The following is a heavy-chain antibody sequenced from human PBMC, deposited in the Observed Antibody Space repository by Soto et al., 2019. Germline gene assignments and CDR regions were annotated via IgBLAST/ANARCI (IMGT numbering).Heavy chain of an antibody. D-gene: IGHD4-17*01. CDR2: ISSSSSFI. CDR3: ARDSTVTTWKGDY. V-gene: IGHV3-21*01. J-gene: IGHJ4*02. Sequence: VQLVESGGGLVKPGESLRLSCAASGFTFSSYSMNWVRQAPGKGLEWVSSISSSSSFIYYADSVKGRFTISRDDAKNSLYLQMNSLRAEDTAVYYCARDSTVTTWKGDYWGQGTQVTVSS. CDR1: GFTFSSYS.